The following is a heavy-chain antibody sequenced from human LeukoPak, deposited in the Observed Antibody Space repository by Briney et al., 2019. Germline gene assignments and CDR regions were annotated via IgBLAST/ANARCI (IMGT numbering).Heavy chain of an antibody. J-gene: IGHJ4*02. CDR3: ARKILRYSPFDY. D-gene: IGHD3-9*01. CDR2: IYYSGST. V-gene: IGHV4-59*08. Sequence: SETLSLTCTVSGGSISSYYWSWIRQPPGKGLEWTGYIYYSGSTNYNPSLKSRVTISVDTSKNQFSLKLSSVTAADTAVYYCARKILRYSPFDYWGQGTLVTVSS. CDR1: GGSISSYY.